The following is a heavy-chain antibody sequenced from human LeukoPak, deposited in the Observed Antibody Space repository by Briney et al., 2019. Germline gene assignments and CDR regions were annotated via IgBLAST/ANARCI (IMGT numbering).Heavy chain of an antibody. J-gene: IGHJ4*02. V-gene: IGHV3-15*01. Sequence: GGSLRLSCAASGFTFSNAWMSWVRQAPGKGLEWVGRIKSKTDGGTTDYAAPVKGRFTISRDDSKNTLYLQMNSLRAEDTAVYYCAKDPLGKAARGWFSDYWGQGTLVTVSS. CDR3: AKDPLGKAARGWFSDY. D-gene: IGHD6-6*01. CDR1: GFTFSNAW. CDR2: IKSKTDGGTT.